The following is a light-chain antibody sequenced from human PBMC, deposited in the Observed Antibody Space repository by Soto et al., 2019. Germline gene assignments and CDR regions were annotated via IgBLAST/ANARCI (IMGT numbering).Light chain of an antibody. V-gene: IGKV3-15*01. CDR3: QQYNNWPWT. Sequence: EIVMTQSPATLSVSPGYRSTLSCRASQIVSSNLAWYQQKPGHAPRLLIYGASTRATGIPARFSGSGSGTEFTLTISSLQSEDFAVYYCQQYNNWPWTFGQGTKVDIK. CDR2: GAS. J-gene: IGKJ1*01. CDR1: QIVSSN.